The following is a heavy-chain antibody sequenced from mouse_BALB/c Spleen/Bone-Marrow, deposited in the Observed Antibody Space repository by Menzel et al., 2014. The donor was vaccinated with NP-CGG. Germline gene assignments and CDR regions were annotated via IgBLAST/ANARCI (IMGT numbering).Heavy chain of an antibody. Sequence: VQLQQSGPDLVKPGASLKISRKASGYSFTGYYMYWLKQSHGKSLEWIGRVNPNNGGTTYNQKFKDKAILTVDKSSTIAYMELRSLTSEDSAVYYCARDAMDYWGQGTSVTVSS. CDR2: VNPNNGGT. CDR1: GYSFTGYY. J-gene: IGHJ4*01. V-gene: IGHV1-18*01. CDR3: ARDAMDY.